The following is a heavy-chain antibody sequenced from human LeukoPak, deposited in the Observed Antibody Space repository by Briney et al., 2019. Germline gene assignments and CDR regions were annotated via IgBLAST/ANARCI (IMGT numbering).Heavy chain of an antibody. D-gene: IGHD3-16*01. V-gene: IGHV4-30-2*01. CDR2: IYHSGST. J-gene: IGHJ3*02. CDR3: ARAAGGADAFDI. CDR1: GGSISSGGYS. Sequence: SETLSLTCAVSGGSISSGGYSWSWIRQPPGKGLEWIGYIYHSGSTYYNPSLKSRVTMSVDRSKNQFSLKLSSVTAADTAVYYCARAAGGADAFDIWGQGTMVTVSS.